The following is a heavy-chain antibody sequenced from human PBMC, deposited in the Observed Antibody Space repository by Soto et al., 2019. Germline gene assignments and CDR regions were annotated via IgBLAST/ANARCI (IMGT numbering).Heavy chain of an antibody. D-gene: IGHD4-17*01. CDR2: INPSGGST. V-gene: IGHV1-46*04. CDR1: GYTFTSYY. Sequence: ASVKVSCKASGYTFTSYYMHWVRQAPGQGLEWMGIINPSGGSTSYAQKLQGRVTMTRDTSTSTVYMELSSLRSEDTAVYYCARSTTVVTYSYYYYGMDVWGQGTTVTVSS. J-gene: IGHJ6*02. CDR3: ARSTTVVTYSYYYYGMDV.